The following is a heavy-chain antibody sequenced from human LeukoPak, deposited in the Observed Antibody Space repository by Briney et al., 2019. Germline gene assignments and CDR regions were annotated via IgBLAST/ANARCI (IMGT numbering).Heavy chain of an antibody. CDR1: GGSFSSYV. V-gene: IGHV1-69*04. CDR3: TRAVYDSLPDY. CDR2: IIPVLAVS. J-gene: IGHJ4*02. Sequence: GASVKVSCKASGGSFSSYVITWVRQAPGQGLEWMGRIIPVLAVSNFAQKFQGRVTITAEKSTNTAHMELTGLTYDDTAVYYCTRAVYDSLPDYWGQGTLVAVSS. D-gene: IGHD5/OR15-5a*01.